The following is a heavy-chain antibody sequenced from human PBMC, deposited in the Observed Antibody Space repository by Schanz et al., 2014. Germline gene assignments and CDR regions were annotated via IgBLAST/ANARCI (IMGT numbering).Heavy chain of an antibody. V-gene: IGHV3-33*01. CDR2: IWNNGVTK. CDR1: GFSLNTYG. J-gene: IGHJ6*02. D-gene: IGHD3-9*01. CDR3: ARDSGPYYDKSMDV. Sequence: QVQLVESGGGVVQPGGSLILSCSVSGFSLNTYGIHWFRQPAGKGLEWVAVIWNNGVTKYYADSVRGRFTISRDRFQNTLYLRMSSLRAEDTAVYYCARDSGPYYDKSMDVWGQGTTVAVSS.